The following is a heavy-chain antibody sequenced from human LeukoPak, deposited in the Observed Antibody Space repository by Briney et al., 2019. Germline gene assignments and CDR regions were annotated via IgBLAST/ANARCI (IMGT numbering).Heavy chain of an antibody. CDR2: IYYSGST. J-gene: IGHJ3*02. D-gene: IGHD3-10*01. CDR3: AREYGSGTHRDAFDI. V-gene: IGHV4-59*08. Sequence: SETLSLTCTVSGGSISSYYWSWIRQPPGKGLEWIGYIYYSGSTNYNPSLKSRVTISVDTSKNQFSLKLSSVTAADTAVYYCAREYGSGTHRDAFDIWGQGTMVTVSS. CDR1: GGSISSYY.